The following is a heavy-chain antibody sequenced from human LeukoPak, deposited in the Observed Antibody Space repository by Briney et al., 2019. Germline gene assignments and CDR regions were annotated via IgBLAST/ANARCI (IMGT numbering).Heavy chain of an antibody. Sequence: SETLSLTCAVYGGSFSGYYWSWIRQPPGKGLEWIGEINHSGGTNYNPSLKSRVTISVDTSKNQFSLKLSSVTAADTAVYYCARPSPANCSSTSCHYYYYYYYMDVWGKGTTVTISS. V-gene: IGHV4-34*01. CDR2: INHSGGT. CDR3: ARPSPANCSSTSCHYYYYYYYMDV. CDR1: GGSFSGYY. D-gene: IGHD2-2*01. J-gene: IGHJ6*03.